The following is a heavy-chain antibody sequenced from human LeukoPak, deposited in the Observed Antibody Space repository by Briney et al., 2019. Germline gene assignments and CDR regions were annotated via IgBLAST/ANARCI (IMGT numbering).Heavy chain of an antibody. CDR3: AREFGGMIMVDY. V-gene: IGHV3-21*01. Sequence: GGSLRLSCAASGFTFSSYSMNWVRQAPGKGLEWVSSISSSSSYIYYADSVKGRFTISRDNAKNSLYLQMNSLRAEDTAVHYCAREFGGMIMVDYWGQGTLVFVSS. D-gene: IGHD2-8*01. CDR1: GFTFSSYS. CDR2: ISSSSSYI. J-gene: IGHJ4*02.